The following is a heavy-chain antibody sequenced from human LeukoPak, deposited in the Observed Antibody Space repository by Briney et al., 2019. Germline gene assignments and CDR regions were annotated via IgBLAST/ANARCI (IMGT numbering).Heavy chain of an antibody. D-gene: IGHD6-19*01. V-gene: IGHV5-51*01. CDR3: ARHGSGSINNDY. J-gene: IGHJ4*02. CDR2: THPGHSDT. CDR1: GYSFTSSW. Sequence: GESLKISWQGSGYSFTSSWIGWVGQLPGKGREWMGITHPGHSDTRYSPTFQGHVTLSADKSLSTAYLQWNSLKASDTAMYYCARHGSGSINNDYWGLGTLVPVSS.